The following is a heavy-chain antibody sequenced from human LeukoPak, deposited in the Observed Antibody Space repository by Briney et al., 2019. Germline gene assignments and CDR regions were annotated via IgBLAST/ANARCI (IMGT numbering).Heavy chain of an antibody. CDR1: GGSISSGSYY. D-gene: IGHD1-26*01. J-gene: IGHJ3*02. CDR2: IYTSGST. V-gene: IGHV4-61*02. Sequence: PSETLSLTCTVSGGSISSGSYYWSWIRQLAGKGLEWIGRIYTSGSTYYNPSLKSRVTISVDTSKNQFSLKLSSVTAADTAVYYCARVGATDAFDIWGQGTMVTVSS. CDR3: ARVGATDAFDI.